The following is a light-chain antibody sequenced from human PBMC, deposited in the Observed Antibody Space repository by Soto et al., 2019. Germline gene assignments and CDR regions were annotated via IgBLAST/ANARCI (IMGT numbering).Light chain of an antibody. Sequence: QSVLTQPPSASGSPGQSVTISSTGTSSDVGGYNYVSWYQQHPGKAPKLMIYEVSERPSGVPDRFSGSKSGNTASLTVSGLQADDEADYYCTSYVGSNNFPYVFGTGTKLTVL. CDR3: TSYVGSNNFPYV. J-gene: IGLJ1*01. CDR2: EVS. V-gene: IGLV2-8*01. CDR1: SSDVGGYNY.